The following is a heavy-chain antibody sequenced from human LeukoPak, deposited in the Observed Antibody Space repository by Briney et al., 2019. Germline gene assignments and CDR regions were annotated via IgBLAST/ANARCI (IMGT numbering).Heavy chain of an antibody. J-gene: IGHJ4*02. CDR3: AARRSGIAARRVYDY. V-gene: IGHV1-58*01. Sequence: ASVKVSCKASGFTFTSSAVQWVRQARGQRLEWIGWIVVGSGNTNYAQKFQERVTITRDMSTSTAYMELSSLRSEDTAVYYCAARRSGIAARRVYDYWGQGTLVTVSS. CDR2: IVVGSGNT. D-gene: IGHD6-6*01. CDR1: GFTFTSSA.